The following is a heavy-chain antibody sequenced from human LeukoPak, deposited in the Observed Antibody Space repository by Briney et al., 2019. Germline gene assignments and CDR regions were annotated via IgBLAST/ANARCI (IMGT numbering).Heavy chain of an antibody. CDR1: GYTFTGYY. CDR3: ARAGEGLNWFDP. V-gene: IGHV1-2*02. J-gene: IGHJ5*02. CDR2: INPNSGGT. D-gene: IGHD3-16*01. Sequence: ASVKVSCKASGYTFTGYYMHWVRQAPGQGLEWMGWINPNSGGTNYAQKLQGRVTMTTDTSTSTAYMELRSLRSDDTAVYYCARAGEGLNWFDPWGQGTLVTVSS.